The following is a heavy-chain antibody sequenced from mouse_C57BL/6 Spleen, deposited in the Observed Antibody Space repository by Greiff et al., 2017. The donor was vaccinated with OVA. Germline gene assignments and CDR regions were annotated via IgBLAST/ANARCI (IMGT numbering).Heavy chain of an antibody. CDR1: GFSLTSYG. CDR2: IWSGGST. J-gene: IGHJ1*03. V-gene: IGHV2-2*01. D-gene: IGHD5-1*01. CDR3: ARLRLPYWYFDV. Sequence: VQLVESGPGLVQPSQSLSITCTVSGFSLTSYGVHWVRQSPGKGLEWLGVIWSGGSTDYNAAFISRLSISKDNSKSQVFFKMNSLQADDTAIYYCARLRLPYWYFDVWGTGTTVTVSS.